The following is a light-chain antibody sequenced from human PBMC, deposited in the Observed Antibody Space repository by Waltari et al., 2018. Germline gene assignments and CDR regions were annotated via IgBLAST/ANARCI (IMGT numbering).Light chain of an antibody. V-gene: IGLV2-23*02. CDR2: AVT. Sequence: QSALTQPASVSGSHGQSITISCTGSSSDVGGYSLVSWYQQHPGKAPKLMIYAVTKRPSGVSHRFSGSKSGNTASLTISGLQTEDEADYYCCSYAGSTTSSVVFGTGTKVIVL. CDR1: SSDVGGYSL. CDR3: CSYAGSTTSSVV. J-gene: IGLJ1*01.